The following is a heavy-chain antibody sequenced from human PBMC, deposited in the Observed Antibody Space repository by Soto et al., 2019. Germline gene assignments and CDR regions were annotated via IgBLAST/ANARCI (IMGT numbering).Heavy chain of an antibody. CDR3: ARDRGVESSTVTTNWFDP. CDR2: ISSFSNYM. CDR1: GFKFNSYS. J-gene: IGHJ5*02. D-gene: IGHD4-4*01. Sequence: PGGSLRLSCAVSGFKFNSYSVNWVSKEPGKGLEWVSSISSFSNYMYYTDSVKGRFTISRDNSKNTLYLQMNSLRAEDTAVYYCARDRGVESSTVTTNWFDPWGQGTLVTVSS. V-gene: IGHV3-21*01.